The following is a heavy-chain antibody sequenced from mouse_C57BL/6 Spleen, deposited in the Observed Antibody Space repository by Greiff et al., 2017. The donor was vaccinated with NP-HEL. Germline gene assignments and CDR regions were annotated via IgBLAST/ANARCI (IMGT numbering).Heavy chain of an antibody. D-gene: IGHD6-2*01. CDR1: GYSFTGYY. Sequence: EVQLQQSGPELVKPGASVKISCKASGYSFTGYYMNWVKQSPEKSLEWIGEINPSTGGTTYNQKFKDKATLTVDKSSSTAYMQLKSLTSEDSAVYYCARESLTLYYFDYWGQGTTLTVSS. J-gene: IGHJ2*01. V-gene: IGHV1-42*01. CDR3: ARESLTLYYFDY. CDR2: INPSTGGT.